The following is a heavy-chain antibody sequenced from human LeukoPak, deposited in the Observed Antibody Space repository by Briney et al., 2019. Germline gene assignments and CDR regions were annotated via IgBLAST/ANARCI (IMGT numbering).Heavy chain of an antibody. D-gene: IGHD2-2*02. CDR2: ISGSGGST. J-gene: IGHJ5*02. Sequence: GGSLRLSCAASGFTFSSYAMSWVRQAPGKGLEWVSAISGSGGSTYYADSVKGRFTISRDNSKNTLYLQMNSLRAEDTAVYYCAKDLGIVVVPAAIRDWFDPWGQGTLVTVSS. V-gene: IGHV3-23*01. CDR3: AKDLGIVVVPAAIRDWFDP. CDR1: GFTFSSYA.